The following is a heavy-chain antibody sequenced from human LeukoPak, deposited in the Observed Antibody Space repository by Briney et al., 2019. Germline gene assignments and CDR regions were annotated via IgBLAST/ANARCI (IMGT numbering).Heavy chain of an antibody. J-gene: IGHJ4*02. CDR2: ATDSGSNT. V-gene: IGHV3-23*01. Sequence: PGGSLRLSCTASGFTFSSYGLSWVRQAPGKGLEWVSSATDSGSNTYYADSVKGRFTISRDNSKNMLYLQMNSLRAEDTAVYYCAKKMGPKYGDFDYWGQGTLVTVSS. CDR3: AKKMGPKYGDFDY. CDR1: GFTFSSYG. D-gene: IGHD2-2*01.